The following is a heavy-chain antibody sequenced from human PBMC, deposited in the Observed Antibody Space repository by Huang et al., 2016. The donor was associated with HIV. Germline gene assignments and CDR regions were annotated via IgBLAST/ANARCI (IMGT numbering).Heavy chain of an antibody. D-gene: IGHD3-22*01. Sequence: QVQQVQSGAEVKKPGSSVKVSCKASGGTFSSYAISWVRQAPGQGLEWMGGIIPIFGTANYAQKFQGRGTITADESTSTAYMELSSLRSEDTAVYYCARVESRRYYDSSGYYYWGQGTLVTVSS. CDR3: ARVESRRYYDSSGYYY. V-gene: IGHV1-69*01. CDR2: IIPIFGTA. J-gene: IGHJ4*02. CDR1: GGTFSSYA.